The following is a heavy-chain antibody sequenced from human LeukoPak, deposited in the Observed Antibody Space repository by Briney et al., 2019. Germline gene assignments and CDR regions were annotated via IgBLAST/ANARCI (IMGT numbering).Heavy chain of an antibody. CDR3: ARPNFSGRYYGAFDI. D-gene: IGHD1-26*01. CDR2: IYPGDSNT. J-gene: IGHJ3*02. V-gene: IGHV5-51*01. CDR1: GSRFTSYW. Sequence: GESLQISCKGSGSRFTSYWIGWVRQMPGKGLEWMGIIYPGDSNTKYSPSFQGQVTISADKSISTAHLQWRSLKASDTAMYYCARPNFSGRYYGAFDIWGQGTMVTVSS.